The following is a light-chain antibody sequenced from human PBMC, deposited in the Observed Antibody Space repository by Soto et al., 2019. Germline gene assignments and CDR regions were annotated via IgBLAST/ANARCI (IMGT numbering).Light chain of an antibody. CDR3: ASYRSTSTLGV. CDR2: DVS. V-gene: IGLV2-14*03. J-gene: IGLJ3*02. CDR1: GSD. Sequence: QSALTQPACVSGSPGQSITISCTGAGSDVSWYQHHPGKAPKLIIFDVSNRPSGISDRFSGSKSGNTASLTISGLRAEDEAGYYCASYRSTSTLGVFGGGTKLTVL.